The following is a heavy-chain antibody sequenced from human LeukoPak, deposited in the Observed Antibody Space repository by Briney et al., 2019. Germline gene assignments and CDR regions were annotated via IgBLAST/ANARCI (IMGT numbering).Heavy chain of an antibody. CDR3: AKYDMVRGVISPNNWFDP. Sequence: GRSLRPSCAASGFTFDDYAMHWVRHAPGKGLEWVSGISWNSGSIGYADSVKGRFTISRDNAKNSLYLQMNSLRAEDMALYYCAKYDMVRGVISPNNWFDPWGQGTLVTVSS. V-gene: IGHV3-9*03. CDR1: GFTFDDYA. J-gene: IGHJ5*02. D-gene: IGHD3-10*01. CDR2: ISWNSGSI.